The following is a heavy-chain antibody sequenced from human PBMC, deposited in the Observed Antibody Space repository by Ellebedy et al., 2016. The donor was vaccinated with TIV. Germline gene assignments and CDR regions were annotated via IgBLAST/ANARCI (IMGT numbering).Heavy chain of an antibody. J-gene: IGHJ1*01. CDR3: AREEWGCTNGVCYGYFQH. Sequence: GGSLRLSXAASGFTFSSYWMSWVRQAPGKGLEWVANIKQDGSEKYYVDSVKGRFTISRDNAKNSLYLQMNSLRAEDTAVYYCAREEWGCTNGVCYGYFQHWGQGTLVTVSS. D-gene: IGHD2-8*01. V-gene: IGHV3-7*01. CDR1: GFTFSSYW. CDR2: IKQDGSEK.